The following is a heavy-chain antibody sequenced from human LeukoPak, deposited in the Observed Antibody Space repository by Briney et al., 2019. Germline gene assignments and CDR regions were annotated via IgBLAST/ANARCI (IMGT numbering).Heavy chain of an antibody. CDR1: GYSFTTYW. CDR3: ARSMGSIVGASDY. V-gene: IGHV5-51*01. Sequence: GESLKISCKGSGYSFTTYWIGWVRQMPGKGLEWMGIIYPGDSESRYSPSFQGQVTISADKSISTAYLQWSSLKASDTAMYYCARSMGSIVGASDYWGQGTLVTVSS. J-gene: IGHJ4*02. CDR2: IYPGDSES. D-gene: IGHD1-26*01.